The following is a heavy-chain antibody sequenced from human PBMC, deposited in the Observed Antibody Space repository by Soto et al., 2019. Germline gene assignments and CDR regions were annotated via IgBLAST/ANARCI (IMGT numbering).Heavy chain of an antibody. CDR2: ISGTGGTT. Sequence: GSLRLSCAASGFTFSSYAMTWVRQTPGKGLEWVSTISGTGGTTYYADSMKGRFTISRDNSKNTVHLQMNSLRADDTAVFYCAKERSSGWSFDYWGQGTLVTVSS. CDR3: AKERSSGWSFDY. V-gene: IGHV3-23*01. J-gene: IGHJ4*02. D-gene: IGHD6-19*01. CDR1: GFTFSSYA.